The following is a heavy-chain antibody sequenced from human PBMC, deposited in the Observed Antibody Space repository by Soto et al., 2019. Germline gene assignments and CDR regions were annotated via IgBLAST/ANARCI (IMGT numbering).Heavy chain of an antibody. CDR2: TRNKANSYTT. J-gene: IGHJ4*02. Sequence: GGSLRLSCAASGFTFSDHDMDRVRQAPGKGLEWVGRTRNKANSYTTEYAASVKGRFTISRDDSKNSLYLQMNSLKTEDTAVYYCAXGPLSPHYYDSSGYSDYWGQGTLVTVSS. D-gene: IGHD3-22*01. CDR3: AXGPLSPHYYDSSGYSDY. V-gene: IGHV3-72*01. CDR1: GFTFSDHD.